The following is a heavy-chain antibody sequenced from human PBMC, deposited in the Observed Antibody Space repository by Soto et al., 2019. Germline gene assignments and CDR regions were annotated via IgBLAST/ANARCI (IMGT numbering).Heavy chain of an antibody. Sequence: GGSLRLSCAASGFTFSSYSMNWVRQAPGKGLEWVSYISSSSSTIYYADSVKGRFTISRDNAKNSLYLQMNSLRAEDTAVYYCARAGLYDFWSGFLDYWGQGTLVTVSS. CDR3: ARAGLYDFWSGFLDY. J-gene: IGHJ4*02. CDR1: GFTFSSYS. CDR2: ISSSSSTI. D-gene: IGHD3-3*01. V-gene: IGHV3-48*01.